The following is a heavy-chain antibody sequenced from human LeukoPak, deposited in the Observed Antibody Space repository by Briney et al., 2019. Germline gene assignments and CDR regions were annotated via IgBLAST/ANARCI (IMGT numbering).Heavy chain of an antibody. CDR3: ARAAGRYYYDSSGYYHYFDY. J-gene: IGHJ4*02. V-gene: IGHV4-34*01. CDR2: INHSGST. CDR1: GGSFSGYY. Sequence: TSETLSLTCAVYGGSFSGYYWSWIRQPPGKGLEWIGEINHSGSTNYNPSLKSRVTISVDTSKNQFSLKLSSVTAADTAVYYCARAAGRYYYDSSGYYHYFDYWGQGTLVTVSS. D-gene: IGHD3-22*01.